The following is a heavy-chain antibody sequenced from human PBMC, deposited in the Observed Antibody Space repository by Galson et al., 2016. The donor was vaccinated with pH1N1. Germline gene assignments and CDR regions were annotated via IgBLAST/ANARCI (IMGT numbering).Heavy chain of an antibody. V-gene: IGHV1-69*13. J-gene: IGHJ4*02. CDR1: KGTFSSYA. CDR3: ARRKDDDNSGPLDY. Sequence: SVKVSCKASKGTFSSYAMTWVRQAPGQGLEWMGGIIGMFGTTNYAQKFQGRLTINADEYTSTAYMELTSLRSDDTAVYYWARRKDDDNSGPLDYWGQGTLVTVSS. D-gene: IGHD3-22*01. CDR2: IIGMFGTT.